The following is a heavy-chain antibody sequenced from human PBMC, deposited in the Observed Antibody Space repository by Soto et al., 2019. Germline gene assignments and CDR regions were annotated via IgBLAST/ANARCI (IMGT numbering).Heavy chain of an antibody. CDR2: IIPIFGTA. J-gene: IGHJ6*02. D-gene: IGHD2-8*01. CDR3: ARGRGFNAIVLMAYEPLDV. V-gene: IGHV1-69*01. CDR1: GGTFSSYA. Sequence: QVQLVQSGAEVKKPGSSVKVSCKASGGTFSSYAISWVRQAPGQGLEWMGGIIPIFGTANYAQKFQGRVTITADESTSTAYMELSSLRSEDTAVYYSARGRGFNAIVLMAYEPLDVWGQGTTVTVSS.